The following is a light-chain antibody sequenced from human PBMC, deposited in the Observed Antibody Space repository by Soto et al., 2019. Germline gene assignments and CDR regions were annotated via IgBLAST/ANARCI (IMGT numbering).Light chain of an antibody. CDR3: LQDYSYPRT. J-gene: IGKJ1*01. CDR1: QAIRND. CDR2: SAS. Sequence: ADQMSLSLSSLSASVRDRVTITCLASQAIRNDLGWYQLKPGKAPKLLIFSASSLQSGVPSRFSGSGSGTDFTLTISNLQPEDFASYYCLQDYSYPRTFGQGTKVDI. V-gene: IGKV1-6*01.